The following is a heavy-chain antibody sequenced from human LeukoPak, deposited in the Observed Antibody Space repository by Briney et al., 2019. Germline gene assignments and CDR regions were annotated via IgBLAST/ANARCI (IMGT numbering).Heavy chain of an antibody. J-gene: IGHJ4*02. Sequence: PSETLSLTCTVSGGSISSYYWSWIRQPAGKGLEWIGRIYTSGSTNYNPSLKSRVTISVDTSQHQFSLKLSSVTAADTAVYYCARVSDSSGYYSVDYWGQGTLVTVSS. V-gene: IGHV4-4*07. CDR2: IYTSGST. D-gene: IGHD3-22*01. CDR3: ARVSDSSGYYSVDY. CDR1: GGSISSYY.